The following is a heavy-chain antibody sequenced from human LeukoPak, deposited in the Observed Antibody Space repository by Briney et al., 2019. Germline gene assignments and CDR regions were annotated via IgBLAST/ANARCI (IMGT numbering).Heavy chain of an antibody. J-gene: IGHJ4*03. D-gene: IGHD3-16*01. CDR1: GDSISSSDYY. V-gene: IGHV4-39*07. Sequence: SETLSLTCTVSGDSISSSDYYWAWIRQPPGKGLEWIGNIYYNGNTYYNSSLKSRVTISIDTSKKQFSLRLNAVTAADTAVLYSVSLRVPGYFDYWGQGTLVTVSS. CDR3: VSLRVPGYFDY. CDR2: IYYNGNT.